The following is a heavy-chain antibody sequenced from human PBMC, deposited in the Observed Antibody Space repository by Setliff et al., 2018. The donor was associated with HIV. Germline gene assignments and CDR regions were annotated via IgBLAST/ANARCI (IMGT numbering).Heavy chain of an antibody. CDR3: ARGSRAISGYGAFDY. Sequence: SETLSLTCTVSGGSTSSSSNYWGWIRQPPGKGLEWIGNVHYSGTTYYNPSLKSRVMISVDRSKNEISLNLRSVTAADTAVYYCARGSRAISGYGAFDYWGRGILVTVSS. CDR1: GGSTSSSSNY. V-gene: IGHV4-39*07. D-gene: IGHD3-9*01. J-gene: IGHJ4*02. CDR2: VHYSGTT.